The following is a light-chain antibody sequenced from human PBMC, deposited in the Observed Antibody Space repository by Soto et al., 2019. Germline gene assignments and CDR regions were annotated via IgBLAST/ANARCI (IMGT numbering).Light chain of an antibody. J-gene: IGLJ2*01. CDR2: DVS. V-gene: IGLV2-11*01. Sequence: QSALTQPRSVSGSPGQSVAISCTGTSSDVGGYNYVSWYQQHPGKAPKLMIYDVSKRSSGVPDRFSGSKSGNTASLTISGLQAEDEADYYCCSYAGSYTLAVFGGGIKLTVL. CDR3: CSYAGSYTLAV. CDR1: SSDVGGYNY.